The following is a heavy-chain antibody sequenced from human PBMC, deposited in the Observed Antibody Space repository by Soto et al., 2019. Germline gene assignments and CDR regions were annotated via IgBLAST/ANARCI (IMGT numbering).Heavy chain of an antibody. Sequence: QITLKESGPPLVKPTQTLTLTCTFSGFSLSTSGVGVGWIRQPPGKALEWLALIYWDDDKRYSPSLNSRLTITKDTSKNLVVLTMTNMDPVDTATYYCAHSRPPRLLDYWGQGTLVTVSS. CDR1: GFSLSTSGVG. V-gene: IGHV2-5*02. J-gene: IGHJ4*02. CDR2: IYWDDDK. D-gene: IGHD6-6*01. CDR3: AHSRPPRLLDY.